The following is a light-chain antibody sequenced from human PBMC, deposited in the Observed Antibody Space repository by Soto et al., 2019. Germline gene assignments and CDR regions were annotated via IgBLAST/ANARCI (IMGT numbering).Light chain of an antibody. CDR2: SHN. Sequence: QAVVTQPPSASGTPGQRVTISCSGSSSNIGSNTVNWYQQLPGTAPKLLIYSHNQRPSGVPDRFSGSKSGASASLAISGLQSEDEAHYYCAAWDDSLNGVVFGGGTKLTVL. CDR1: SSNIGSNT. J-gene: IGLJ2*01. CDR3: AAWDDSLNGVV. V-gene: IGLV1-44*01.